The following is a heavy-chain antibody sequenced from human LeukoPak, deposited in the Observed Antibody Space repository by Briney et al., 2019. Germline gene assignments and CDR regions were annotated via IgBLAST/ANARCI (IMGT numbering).Heavy chain of an antibody. CDR3: AKDISTASDAFDI. CDR2: IKQDGSEK. V-gene: IGHV3-7*03. CDR1: GITFSSYW. D-gene: IGHD1-14*01. J-gene: IGHJ3*02. Sequence: GGSLRLSCAASGITFSSYWMSWVRQAPGKGLEWVANIKQDGSEKYYVDSVKGRFTISRDNAKNSLYLQMNSLTAEDAALYYCAKDISTASDAFDIWGQGTMVTVSS.